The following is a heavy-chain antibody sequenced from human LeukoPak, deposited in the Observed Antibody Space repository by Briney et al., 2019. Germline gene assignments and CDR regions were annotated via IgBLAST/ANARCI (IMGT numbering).Heavy chain of an antibody. Sequence: PAKPLSSTCTVLGGSFSNYYSSWSGKPPGKGLEWIGYIYYSGSTNYNPSLKSRVTISVDTSKNQFSLKLNSVTAADTAVYYCARLSSYGIYYSDYWGQGTLVTVSS. CDR2: IYYSGST. CDR3: ARLSSYGIYYSDY. CDR1: GGSFSNYY. J-gene: IGHJ4*02. D-gene: IGHD3-3*02. V-gene: IGHV4-59*01.